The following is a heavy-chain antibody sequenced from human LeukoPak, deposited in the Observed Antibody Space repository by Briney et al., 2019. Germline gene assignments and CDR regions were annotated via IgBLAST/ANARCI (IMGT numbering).Heavy chain of an antibody. V-gene: IGHV3-23*01. J-gene: IGHJ4*02. CDR2: ISGSGGST. CDR3: AKDEYCSSTSCYHRYLDY. D-gene: IGHD2-2*01. CDR1: GFTFSSYA. Sequence: GGSLRLSCAASGFTFSSYAMSWVRQAPGKGLEWVSAISGSGGSTYYADSVKGRFTISRDNSKNTLYLQMNSLRAEDTAVYYCAKDEYCSSTSCYHRYLDYWGQGTLVTVSS.